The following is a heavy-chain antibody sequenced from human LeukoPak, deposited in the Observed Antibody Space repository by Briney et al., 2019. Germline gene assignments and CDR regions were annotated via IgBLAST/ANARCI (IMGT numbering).Heavy chain of an antibody. D-gene: IGHD6-19*01. CDR3: ARGSGWSKGSWFDP. CDR1: GGSFSGYY. J-gene: IGHJ5*02. V-gene: IGHV4-34*01. Sequence: SETLSLTCAVYGGSFSGYYWSWLRQPPGKGLEWLGEINHSGSTNYNPSLKSRVTISVDTSKNQFSLKLSSVTAADTAVYYCARGSGWSKGSWFDPWGQGTLVTVSS. CDR2: INHSGST.